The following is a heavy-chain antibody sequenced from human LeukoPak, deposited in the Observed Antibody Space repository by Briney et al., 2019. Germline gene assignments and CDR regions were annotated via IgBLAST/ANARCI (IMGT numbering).Heavy chain of an antibody. CDR1: GFTFSDYY. Sequence: GGSLRLSCAASGFTFSDYYMSWIRQAPGKGLEWVSYISSSGSTIYYADSVKGRFTISRDNAKNSLYLQMNSLRAEDAAVYYCARDISGYSYALVPWGQGTLVTVSS. J-gene: IGHJ5*02. CDR3: ARDISGYSYALVP. CDR2: ISSSGSTI. V-gene: IGHV3-11*01. D-gene: IGHD5-18*01.